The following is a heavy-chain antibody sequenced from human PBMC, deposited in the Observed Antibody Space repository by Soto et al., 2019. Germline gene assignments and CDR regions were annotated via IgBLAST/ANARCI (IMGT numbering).Heavy chain of an antibody. J-gene: IGHJ4*02. Sequence: XGTLCLTCAVSNFCLSKEYYWCWIRQPPGKGLEWIGSIHQSGSPYYNPSLKSRLTISIDKSKKQFSLRLSSVTAADTAVYYCARGAPRGIIHDFDSWGQGSLVTVSS. CDR2: IHQSGSP. D-gene: IGHD3-10*01. V-gene: IGHV4-38-2*01. CDR3: ARGAPRGIIHDFDS. CDR1: NFCLSKEYY.